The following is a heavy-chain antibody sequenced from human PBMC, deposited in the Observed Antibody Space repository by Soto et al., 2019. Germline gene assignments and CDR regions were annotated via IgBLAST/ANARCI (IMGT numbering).Heavy chain of an antibody. CDR2: ISHSGLR. D-gene: IGHD6-19*01. V-gene: IGHV4-59*11. CDR1: GVYIGNRY. CDR3: ATSNTTCPGWYS. J-gene: IGHJ5*02. Sequence: LQTLSHTCIVSGVYIGNRYCTWIRQSPGKGLEWIGYISHSGLRHYRASLQSRLTMSVETSKNQFSLNLTSVTAADTAIYYCATSNTTCPGWYSWGQGTLVTVSP.